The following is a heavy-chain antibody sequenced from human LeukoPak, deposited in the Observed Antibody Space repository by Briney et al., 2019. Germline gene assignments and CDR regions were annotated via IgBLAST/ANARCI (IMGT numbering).Heavy chain of an antibody. CDR3: ARIGAAENDDAFDI. D-gene: IGHD6-13*01. V-gene: IGHV1-46*01. CDR2: INPSGAST. J-gene: IGHJ3*02. Sequence: GASVKVSCKASGYTFTSYYMYWVRQAPGQGLEWMGIINPSGASTSYAQKFQGRVTMTRDMSTSTVYMELSSLRSEDTAVYYCARIGAAENDDAFDIWGQGTMVTVSS. CDR1: GYTFTSYY.